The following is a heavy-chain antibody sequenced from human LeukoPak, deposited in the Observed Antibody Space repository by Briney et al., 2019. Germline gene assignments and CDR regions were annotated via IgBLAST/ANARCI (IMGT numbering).Heavy chain of an antibody. V-gene: IGHV3-30-3*01. CDR2: MSPDGNKK. CDR1: GFTFSDYN. D-gene: IGHD3-10*01. CDR3: ARDLIGRYTFDY. Sequence: GGSLRLSCAASGFTFSDYNMHWVRQAPGKGLDWVALMSPDGNKKYCADSVKDRFTISRDNSQNTVDLQLNSLRAEDTAVYYCARDLIGRYTFDYCGQGTLVTVSS. J-gene: IGHJ4*02.